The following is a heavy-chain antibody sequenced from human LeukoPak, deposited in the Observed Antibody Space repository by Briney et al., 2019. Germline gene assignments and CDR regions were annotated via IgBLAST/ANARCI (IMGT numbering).Heavy chain of an antibody. J-gene: IGHJ4*02. CDR3: AKTQGCSGGSCYVVRVSFDY. Sequence: PGGSLRFSCAASRFTFSSYGMHWVRQAPGKGLEWVAFIRYDGSNKYYADSVKGRFTISRDNSKNTLYLQMNSLRAEDTAVYYCAKTQGCSGGSCYVVRVSFDYWGQGTLVTVSS. V-gene: IGHV3-30*02. CDR1: RFTFSSYG. D-gene: IGHD2-15*01. CDR2: IRYDGSNK.